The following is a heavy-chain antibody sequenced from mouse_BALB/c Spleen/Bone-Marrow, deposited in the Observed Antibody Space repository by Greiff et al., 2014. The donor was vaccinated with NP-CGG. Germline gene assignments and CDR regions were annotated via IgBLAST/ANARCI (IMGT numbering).Heavy chain of an antibody. J-gene: IGHJ1*01. Sequence: EVQLQQSGAELVKPGASVKLSCSASGFNTKDTYMHWVKQRPEQGLEWIGRIDPANGNTKYDPKFQDKATITADTSSNTVDPQLSSLTFEDTAVYYCARQEFAIYWYFDVWGAGTTVTVSS. V-gene: IGHV14-3*02. D-gene: IGHD1-3*01. CDR1: GFNTKDTY. CDR2: IDPANGNT. CDR3: ARQEFAIYWYFDV.